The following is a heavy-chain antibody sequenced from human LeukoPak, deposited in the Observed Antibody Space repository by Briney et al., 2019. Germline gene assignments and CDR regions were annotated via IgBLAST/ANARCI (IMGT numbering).Heavy chain of an antibody. CDR1: GGSLSSHF. CDR2: IYTSGST. V-gene: IGHV4-4*09. Sequence: SETLSLTCTVSGGSLSSHFWSWIRQPPGKGLEWIGYIYTSGSTNYNPSLKSRVTISVDTSKNQFSLKLSSVTAADTAVYYCARGWLQHYYYYYVDVWGKGTTVTVSS. J-gene: IGHJ6*03. CDR3: ARGWLQHYYYYYVDV. D-gene: IGHD5-24*01.